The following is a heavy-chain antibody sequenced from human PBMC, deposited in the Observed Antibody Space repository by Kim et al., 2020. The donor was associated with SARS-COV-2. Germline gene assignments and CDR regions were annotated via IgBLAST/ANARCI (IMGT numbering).Heavy chain of an antibody. D-gene: IGHD3-22*01. CDR1: GYSFTSYW. J-gene: IGHJ3*02. V-gene: IGHV5-51*01. CDR3: ATTYYYDSSGYRDGDYAFDI. CDR2: IYPGDSDT. Sequence: GESLKISCKGSGYSFTSYWIGWVRQMPGKGLEWMGIIYPGDSDTRYSPSFQGQVTISADKSISTAYLQWSSLKASDTAMYYCATTYYYDSSGYRDGDYAFDIWGQGTMVTVSS.